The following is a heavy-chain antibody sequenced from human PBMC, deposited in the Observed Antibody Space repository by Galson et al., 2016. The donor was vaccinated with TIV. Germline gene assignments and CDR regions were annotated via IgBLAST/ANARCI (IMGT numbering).Heavy chain of an antibody. D-gene: IGHD4-17*01. Sequence: CKASGYTFTSYAINWVRQATGQGLEWMGWMNPNSGNTGYAQKFRGRVTMTRNTSVRTAYMELSSLRSEDTAVYYCARSGDYGDYWGQGTLVTVSS. CDR1: GYTFTSYA. J-gene: IGHJ4*02. CDR2: MNPNSGNT. CDR3: ARSGDYGDY. V-gene: IGHV1-8*02.